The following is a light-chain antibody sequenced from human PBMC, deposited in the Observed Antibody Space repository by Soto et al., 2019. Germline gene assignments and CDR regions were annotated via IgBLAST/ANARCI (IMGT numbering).Light chain of an antibody. J-gene: IGKJ1*01. CDR3: QQYNSWPET. V-gene: IGKV3-15*01. CDR2: GAS. Sequence: EVVLTQSPGTLSLSPGERATLSCRASQSVAANYLAWYQQKRGQAPRLLIYGASSRATGIPARFSGSGSGTEFTLTISSLQSEDFAVYYCQQYNSWPETFSQGTKVDIK. CDR1: QSVAANY.